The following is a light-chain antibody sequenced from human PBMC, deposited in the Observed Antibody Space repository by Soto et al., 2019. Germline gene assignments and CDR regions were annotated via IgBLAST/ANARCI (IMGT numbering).Light chain of an antibody. CDR3: SSFTTSSHVV. Sequence: QSALTQPASVSGSPGQSITISCTGTSSDIGADNSVSWYQQHPGKAPQLMIYAVSHRPSRVSSRFSGSKSGNTISLTISGNQAEDEADYYCSSFTTSSHVVFGGGTKLTV. CDR2: AVS. V-gene: IGLV2-14*03. CDR1: SSDIGADNS. J-gene: IGLJ2*01.